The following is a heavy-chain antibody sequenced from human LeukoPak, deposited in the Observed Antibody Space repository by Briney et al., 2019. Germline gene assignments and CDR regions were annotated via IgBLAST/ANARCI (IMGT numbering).Heavy chain of an antibody. CDR3: ARGRYGWLPFDY. CDR1: GGSMSSYY. V-gene: IGHV4-59*01. J-gene: IGHJ4*02. Sequence: PSETLSLTWTVSGGSMSSYYWSWIRQPPGKGLEWIGYIYYSGSTNYNPSLKSRVTISVDTSKNQFTLKLSSVTAADTAVYYCARGRYGWLPFDYWGQGTLVTVSS. D-gene: IGHD3-16*01. CDR2: IYYSGST.